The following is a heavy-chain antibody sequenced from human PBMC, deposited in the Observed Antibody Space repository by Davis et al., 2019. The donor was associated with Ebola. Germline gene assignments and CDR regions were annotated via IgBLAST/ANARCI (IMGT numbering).Heavy chain of an antibody. CDR3: ARDYGDYGSYFDY. J-gene: IGHJ4*02. D-gene: IGHD4-17*01. CDR2: ISAYNGNT. CDR1: GYTFTSYG. Sequence: ASVKVSCKASGYTFTSYGISWVRQAPGQGLEWMGWISAYNGNTNYAQKLQGRVTITADESTSTAYMELSSLRSEDTAVYYCARDYGDYGSYFDYWGQGTLVTVSS. V-gene: IGHV1-18*01.